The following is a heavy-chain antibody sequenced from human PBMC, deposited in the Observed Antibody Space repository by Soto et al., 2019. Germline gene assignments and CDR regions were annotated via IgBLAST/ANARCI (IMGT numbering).Heavy chain of an antibody. Sequence: PSETLSLTCTVSGGSISSGDYYWSWIRQPPGKGLEWIGYIYYSGSTYYNPSLKSRVTISVDTSKNQFSLKLSSVTAADTAVYYCARVAWPDYDFWSGPDYGMDVWGQGTKVTVSS. CDR3: ARVAWPDYDFWSGPDYGMDV. J-gene: IGHJ6*02. V-gene: IGHV4-30-4*01. CDR1: GGSISSGDYY. CDR2: IYYSGST. D-gene: IGHD3-3*01.